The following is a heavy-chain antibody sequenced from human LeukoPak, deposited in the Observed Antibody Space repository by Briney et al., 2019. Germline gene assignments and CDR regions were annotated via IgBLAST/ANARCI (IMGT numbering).Heavy chain of an antibody. V-gene: IGHV3-30*18. CDR3: AKGYYADYGDH. D-gene: IGHD4-17*01. CDR2: ISYDGRNK. Sequence: APCKGLEWVGVISYDGRNKYYVESVEGRFTISRDNSKNTLYLQMSSLRVEDRAVYYCAKGYYADYGDHWGQGTLVTVSS. J-gene: IGHJ4*02.